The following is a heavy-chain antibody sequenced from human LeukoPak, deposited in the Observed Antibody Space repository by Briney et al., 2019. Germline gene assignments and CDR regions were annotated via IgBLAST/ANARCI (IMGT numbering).Heavy chain of an antibody. Sequence: PGGSLRLSCAASGFTVSSNYMSWVRQAPGKGLEWVSVIYSGGSTYYADSVKGRFTISRDNSKNTLYLQMNSLRAEDTAVYYCARGGFDLSSGLDYWGQGTLVTVSS. CDR1: GFTVSSNY. J-gene: IGHJ4*02. CDR2: IYSGGST. CDR3: ARGGFDLSSGLDY. V-gene: IGHV3-53*01. D-gene: IGHD3-22*01.